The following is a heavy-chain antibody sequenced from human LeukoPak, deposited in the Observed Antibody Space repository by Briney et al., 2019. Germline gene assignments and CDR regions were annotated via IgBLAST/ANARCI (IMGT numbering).Heavy chain of an antibody. V-gene: IGHV1-2*02. Sequence: ASVKVSCKAPGNTFAGHNIHWMRQAPGQGLELMGWINPYRGGTDYARQFQGRVTMTSDTSIRAAYMELSSLVSEDSAVYFCAISIQAAAIPAFDYWGQGTLVTVSS. CDR3: AISIQAAAIPAFDY. CDR2: INPYRGGT. CDR1: GNTFAGHN. J-gene: IGHJ4*02. D-gene: IGHD6-25*01.